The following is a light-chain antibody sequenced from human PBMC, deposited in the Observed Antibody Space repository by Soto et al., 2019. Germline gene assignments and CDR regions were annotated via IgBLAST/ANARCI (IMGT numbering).Light chain of an antibody. CDR2: GNS. CDR1: SSNIGAGYD. J-gene: IGLJ1*01. CDR3: QSHGSSLSAYV. Sequence: QSVLTQPPSVSGAPGQRVTISCTGSSSNIGAGYDVHWYQQLPGTAPKLLIYGNSNRPSGVPDRFSGSKSGTSASLAITGLQAEDEADFYCQSHGSSLSAYVFGTGTKV. V-gene: IGLV1-40*01.